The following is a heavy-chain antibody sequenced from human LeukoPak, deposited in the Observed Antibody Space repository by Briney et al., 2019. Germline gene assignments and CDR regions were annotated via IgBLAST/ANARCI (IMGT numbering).Heavy chain of an antibody. CDR2: TSSDGINN. CDR3: AKDSYSSTWYVIHF. J-gene: IGHJ4*02. Sequence: GRSLRLSCAASGFSFSNYGMHWVRQAPGKGLEWVAVTSSDGINNYYTDSVKGRFTISRDNSKNTLYLQMNSLRAENTAVYYCAKDSYSSTWYVIHFWGQGTLVTVSS. CDR1: GFSFSNYG. V-gene: IGHV3-30*18. D-gene: IGHD6-13*01.